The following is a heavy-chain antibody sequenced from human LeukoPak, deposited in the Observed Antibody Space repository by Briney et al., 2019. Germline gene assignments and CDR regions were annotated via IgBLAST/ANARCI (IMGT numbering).Heavy chain of an antibody. J-gene: IGHJ4*02. CDR1: GYTFTSYY. CDR2: INPSGGST. Sequence: ASVKVSCKASGYTFTSYYMHWVRQAPGQGLEWMGIINPSGGSTSYAQKFQGRVTMTRDTSTSTVYMELNSLRAEDTAVYYCAKGGSRYYDFWSLPYWGQGTLVTVSS. D-gene: IGHD3-3*01. V-gene: IGHV1-46*01. CDR3: AKGGSRYYDFWSLPY.